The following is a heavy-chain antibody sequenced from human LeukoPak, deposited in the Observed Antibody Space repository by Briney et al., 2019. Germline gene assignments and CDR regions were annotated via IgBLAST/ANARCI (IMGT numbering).Heavy chain of an antibody. CDR1: RFTFSSHW. CDR3: AREDGSGTARQHYYGMDV. V-gene: IGHV3-7*01. Sequence: GGSLRLSCTASRFTFSSHWMNWVRQAPGKGLEWVANINKDGTENYYMDSVRGRFTISRDNAQSSLFLQMNSLRAEDTAVYYCAREDGSGTARQHYYGMDVWGQGTTVTVCS. D-gene: IGHD3-10*01. J-gene: IGHJ6*02. CDR2: INKDGTEN.